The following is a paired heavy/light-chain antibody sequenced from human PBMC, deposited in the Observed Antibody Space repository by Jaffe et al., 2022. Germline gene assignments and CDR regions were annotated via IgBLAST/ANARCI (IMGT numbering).Light chain of an antibody. V-gene: IGLV2-23*02. CDR2: EVT. Sequence: QSALTQPASVSGSPGQSITISCTGTSSDVGTYNLVSWYQQHPGKAPKLMIYEVTKRPSGVSNRFSGSKSGNTASLTISGLQAEDEADYYCCSYAGINTPVVFGGGTKLTVL. CDR3: CSYAGINTPVV. CDR1: SSDVGTYNL. J-gene: IGLJ2*01.
Heavy chain of an antibody. CDR3: ARGFLGYCSSTSCPWYFDL. CDR2: FYYSGST. CDR1: GGSISNYY. V-gene: IGHV4-59*01. Sequence: QVQLQESGPGLVKPSETLSLTCTVSGGSISNYYWSWIRQPPGKGLEWIGQFYYSGSTNYNPSLKSRVTISEDTSKNQFSLKLTSVTAADTAVYYCARGFLGYCSSTSCPWYFDLWGRGTLVTVSS. J-gene: IGHJ2*01. D-gene: IGHD2-2*01.